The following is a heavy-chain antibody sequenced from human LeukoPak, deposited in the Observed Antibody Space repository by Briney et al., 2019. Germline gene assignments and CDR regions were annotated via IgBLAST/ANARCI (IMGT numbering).Heavy chain of an antibody. CDR3: AKDADYGDSNAYFDY. J-gene: IGHJ4*02. D-gene: IGHD4-17*01. CDR2: ISYDGSNK. V-gene: IGHV3-30*18. CDR1: GFTFSSYG. Sequence: GRSLRLSCAASGFTFSSYGMHWVRQAPGKGLEWVAVISYDGSNKYYADSVKGRFTISRDNSKNTLYLQMNSLRAEDTAVYYCAKDADYGDSNAYFDYWGQGTLVTVSS.